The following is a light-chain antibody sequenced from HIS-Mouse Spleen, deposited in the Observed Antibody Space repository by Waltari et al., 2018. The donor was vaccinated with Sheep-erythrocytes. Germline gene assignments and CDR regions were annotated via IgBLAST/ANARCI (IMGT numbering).Light chain of an antibody. J-gene: IGLJ1*01. CDR3: CSYAGSYNHV. V-gene: IGLV2-11*01. Sequence: QSALTQPRSVSGSPGQSVTISCTGTSSDVGGYHYFSWYHKHPGNAPKRMIYEVSNRPSGGANRFSGSKSGNTASLTSSGLQAEDEADYYCCSYAGSYNHVFATGTKVTVL. CDR1: SSDVGGYHY. CDR2: EVS.